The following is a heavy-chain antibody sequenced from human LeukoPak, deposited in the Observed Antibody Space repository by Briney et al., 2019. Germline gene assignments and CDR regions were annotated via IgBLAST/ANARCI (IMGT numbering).Heavy chain of an antibody. J-gene: IGHJ6*03. Sequence: PGGSLRLSCAASGFTFSSYSMNWVRQAPGKGLEWVSSISSSSSYIYYADSVKGRFTISRDNAKNSLYLQMNSLRAEDTAVYYCASPWHCSSTSCPYYYYYMDVWGKGTTVTVSS. CDR1: GFTFSSYS. V-gene: IGHV3-21*01. CDR3: ASPWHCSSTSCPYYYYYMDV. D-gene: IGHD2-2*01. CDR2: ISSSSSYI.